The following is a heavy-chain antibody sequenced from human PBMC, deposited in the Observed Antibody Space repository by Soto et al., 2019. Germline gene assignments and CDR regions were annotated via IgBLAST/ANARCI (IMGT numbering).Heavy chain of an antibody. CDR2: ISGSGIST. D-gene: IGHD4-17*01. V-gene: IGHV3-23*01. CDR3: AKERQATTVTLPDS. J-gene: IGHJ4*02. Sequence: PGGSLRLSCAASGFTFSSYAMNWVRQAPGKGLDWVSTISGSGISTYYADSVKGRFTISRDNSKNTLYLQMNSLRAEDTAVYYCAKERQATTVTLPDSWGQGTLVTVSS. CDR1: GFTFSSYA.